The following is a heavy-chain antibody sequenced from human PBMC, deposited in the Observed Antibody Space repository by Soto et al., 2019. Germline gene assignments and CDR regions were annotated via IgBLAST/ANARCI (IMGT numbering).Heavy chain of an antibody. Sequence: SVKVSCKASVGTFSSYAISWVRQAPGRGLEWMGAIMPIFGTANYAQKFQGRDTITADKSTSPAYVELSSLRSEDTAVYSCARDQSHSGSGSYPGHWFAPWGQGTLVTVSS. CDR2: IMPIFGTA. CDR1: VGTFSSYA. D-gene: IGHD3-10*01. J-gene: IGHJ5*02. CDR3: ARDQSHSGSGSYPGHWFAP. V-gene: IGHV1-69*06.